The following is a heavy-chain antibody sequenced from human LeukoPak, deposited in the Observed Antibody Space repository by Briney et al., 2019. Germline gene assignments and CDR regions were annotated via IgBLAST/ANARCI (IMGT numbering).Heavy chain of an antibody. CDR3: ARLDCSSTSCYPY. Sequence: ASVKVSCKASGYTFTGYYMHWVRQAPGQGLEWMGWINPNSGGTNYAQKFQGRVTMTRDTSISTAYMELSRLRSDDTAVYYCARLDCSSTSCYPYWGQGTLVTVSS. CDR2: INPNSGGT. V-gene: IGHV1-2*02. J-gene: IGHJ4*02. D-gene: IGHD2-2*01. CDR1: GYTFTGYY.